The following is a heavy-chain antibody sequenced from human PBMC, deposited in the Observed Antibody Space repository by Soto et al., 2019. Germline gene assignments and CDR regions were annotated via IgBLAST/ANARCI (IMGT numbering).Heavy chain of an antibody. J-gene: IGHJ5*02. CDR2: INPNSGGT. V-gene: IGHV1-2*02. Sequence: ASVKVSCKASGYTFTGYYMHWVRQAPGQGLEWMGWINPNSGGTNYAQKFQGRVTMTRDTSISTAYMELSRLRSDDTAAYYCVRDLDSSSSNWFDPWGQGTLVTVSS. CDR1: GYTFTGYY. CDR3: VRDLDSSSSNWFDP. D-gene: IGHD6-6*01.